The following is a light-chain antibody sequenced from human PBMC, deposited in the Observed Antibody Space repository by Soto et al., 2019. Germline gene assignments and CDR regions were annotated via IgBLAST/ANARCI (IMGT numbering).Light chain of an antibody. CDR3: QQYGSSPQT. V-gene: IGKV3-15*01. CDR2: GAS. CDR1: QGIGST. Sequence: EIVMTQSPATLSVSPGERATLSCRASQGIGSTLAWYQQKPGQTPRLLIYGASTRATGVPARFSGSGSGTEFTLTINSLQSEDFAVYYCQQYGSSPQTFGQGTKVEIK. J-gene: IGKJ1*01.